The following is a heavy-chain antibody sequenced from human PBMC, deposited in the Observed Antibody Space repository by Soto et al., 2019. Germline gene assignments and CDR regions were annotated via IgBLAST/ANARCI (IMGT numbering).Heavy chain of an antibody. J-gene: IGHJ6*02. CDR2: INPNSGGT. CDR1: GYTFTGYY. Sequence: ASVKVSCKASGYTFTGYYMHWVRQAPGQGLEWMGWINPNSGGTNYAQKFQGWVTMTRDTSISTAYMELSRLRSDDTAVYYCARDRLDCSGGSCYSGVFFRYYYGMDVWGQGTTVTVSS. CDR3: ARDRLDCSGGSCYSGVFFRYYYGMDV. D-gene: IGHD2-15*01. V-gene: IGHV1-2*04.